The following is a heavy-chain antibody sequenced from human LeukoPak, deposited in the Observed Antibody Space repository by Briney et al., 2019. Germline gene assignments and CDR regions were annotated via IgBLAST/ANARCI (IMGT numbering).Heavy chain of an antibody. CDR3: ARGITIFGVVPRYYYYGMDV. J-gene: IGHJ6*02. CDR2: INTNTGNP. V-gene: IGHV7-4-1*02. D-gene: IGHD3-3*01. CDR1: GYTFTSYA. Sequence: GASVNVSCKASGYTFTSYAMNWARQAPGQGLEWMGWINTNTGNPTYAQGFTGRFVFSLDTSVSTAYLQISSLKAEDTAVYYCARGITIFGVVPRYYYYGMDVWGQGTTVTVSS.